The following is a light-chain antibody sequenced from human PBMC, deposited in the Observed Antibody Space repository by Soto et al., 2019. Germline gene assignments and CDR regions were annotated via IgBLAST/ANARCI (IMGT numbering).Light chain of an antibody. CDR3: QQYDSPIWT. CDR1: QSVGSSY. J-gene: IGKJ1*01. V-gene: IGKV3-20*01. Sequence: ENVLTQSPGTLSLSPGERATLSCRASQSVGSSYLAWYQQKPGQAPRLLIYSTSSRATGIPDRFSGSGSGTDFTLNISRLEPEDFAVYYCQQYDSPIWTFGQGTKVEIK. CDR2: STS.